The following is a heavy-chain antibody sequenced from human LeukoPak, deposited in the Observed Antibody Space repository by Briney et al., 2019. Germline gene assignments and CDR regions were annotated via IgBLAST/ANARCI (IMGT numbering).Heavy chain of an antibody. Sequence: PGGSLRLSCAASGFNFRTYALHWVRQAPGKGLEWVAVITYDGNNKYYADSVKGRFTISRDNSKSTLYLQTNSLTPEDTAVYYCARPSTVVAWPVEYWGQGTLVTVSS. D-gene: IGHD3-22*01. CDR3: ARPSTVVAWPVEY. CDR1: GFNFRTYA. V-gene: IGHV3-30-3*01. J-gene: IGHJ4*02. CDR2: ITYDGNNK.